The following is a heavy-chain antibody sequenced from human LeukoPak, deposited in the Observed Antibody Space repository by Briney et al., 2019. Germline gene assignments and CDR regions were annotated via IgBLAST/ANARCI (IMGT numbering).Heavy chain of an antibody. CDR2: ISSSGSTI. Sequence: GGSLRLSCAASGFTFSDYYMSWIRQAPGKGLEWVSYISSSGSTIYYADSVKGRFTISRDNAKNSLSLQMNSLRAEDTAVYYCAKDHTVATIIWDYWGQGTLVTVSS. V-gene: IGHV3-11*04. J-gene: IGHJ4*02. CDR1: GFTFSDYY. D-gene: IGHD5-24*01. CDR3: AKDHTVATIIWDY.